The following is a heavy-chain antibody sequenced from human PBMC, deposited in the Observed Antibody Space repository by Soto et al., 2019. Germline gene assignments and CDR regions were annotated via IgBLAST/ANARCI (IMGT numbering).Heavy chain of an antibody. CDR2: IYYSGST. Sequence: PSETLSLTCTVSGGSITSGDNYWSWIRQPPGKGLEWIGSIYYSGSTYNNPSLRSRVSMSIDTSKDQFSLKLKSVTAADTALYFCARQRTSVVTQAYFDVWGPGSLVTVSS. CDR3: ARQRTSVVTQAYFDV. V-gene: IGHV4-39*01. D-gene: IGHD2-21*02. CDR1: GGSITSGDNY. J-gene: IGHJ4*02.